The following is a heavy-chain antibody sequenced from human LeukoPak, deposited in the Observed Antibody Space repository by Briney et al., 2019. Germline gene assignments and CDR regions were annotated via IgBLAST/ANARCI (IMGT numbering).Heavy chain of an antibody. J-gene: IGHJ4*02. V-gene: IGHV1-2*02. Sequence: GASVKVSCKASGYTFTGYYMHWVRQAPGQGLEWMGWINPNSGGTNYAQKLQGRVTMTRDTSISTAYMELSRLRSDDTAVYYCARDSGPYYGDYDRCLDYWGQGTLVTVSS. CDR1: GYTFTGYY. CDR3: ARDSGPYYGDYDRCLDY. D-gene: IGHD4-17*01. CDR2: INPNSGGT.